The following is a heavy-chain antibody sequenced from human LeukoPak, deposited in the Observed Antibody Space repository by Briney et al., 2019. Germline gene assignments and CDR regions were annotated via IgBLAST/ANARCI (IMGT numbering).Heavy chain of an antibody. CDR1: GFTVSSNY. CDR2: IYSGGST. D-gene: IGHD1-1*01. CDR3: ARERGTGDFDY. V-gene: IGHV3-53*01. Sequence: GGSLRLSCAASGFTVSSNYMSWVRQAPGKGLEWVSAIYSGGSTYYADSVKGRFTISRDNSKNTLYLQMNSLRAEDTAVYYCARERGTGDFDYWGQGTLVTVSS. J-gene: IGHJ4*02.